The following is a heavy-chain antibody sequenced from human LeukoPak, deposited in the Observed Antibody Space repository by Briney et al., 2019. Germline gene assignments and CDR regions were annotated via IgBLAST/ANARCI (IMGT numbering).Heavy chain of an antibody. V-gene: IGHV4-34*01. CDR2: INHSGST. J-gene: IGHJ4*02. D-gene: IGHD2-2*01. Sequence: SETLSLTCAVYGGSFSGYYWSWIRQPPGKGLEWIGEINHSGSTNYNPSLKSRVTISVDTSKNQFSLKLSSVTAADTAVYYCARDRAPYCSSTSCYPGHDYWGQGTLVTVS. CDR3: ARDRAPYCSSTSCYPGHDY. CDR1: GGSFSGYY.